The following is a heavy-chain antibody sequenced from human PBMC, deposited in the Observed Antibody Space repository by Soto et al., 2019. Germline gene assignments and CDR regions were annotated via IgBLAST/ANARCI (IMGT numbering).Heavy chain of an antibody. Sequence: WGSLRLSCAASGFTFNNYAIIFFRHSALKWLEWVSSISVSGGSTLYADSVKGRFTISRDNSKNTLYLQMNSLRAEDTAVYYCAKSAPPSSGRYQYYFDYWGQGTLVTVSS. V-gene: IGHV3-23*01. CDR1: GFTFNNYA. CDR2: ISVSGGST. J-gene: IGHJ4*02. D-gene: IGHD3-22*01. CDR3: AKSAPPSSGRYQYYFDY.